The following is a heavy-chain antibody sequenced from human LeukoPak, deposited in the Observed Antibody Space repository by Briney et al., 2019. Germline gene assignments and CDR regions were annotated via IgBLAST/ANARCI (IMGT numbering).Heavy chain of an antibody. Sequence: SVTVSCKASGGTFSSYAISWVRQAPGQGREWMGGIIPIFGTANYAQKFQGRVTITTDESTSTAYMELSSLRSEDTAVYYCASNEGMGATTAIDYWGQGTLVTVSS. D-gene: IGHD1-26*01. J-gene: IGHJ4*02. CDR1: GGTFSSYA. CDR2: IIPIFGTA. V-gene: IGHV1-69*05. CDR3: ASNEGMGATTAIDY.